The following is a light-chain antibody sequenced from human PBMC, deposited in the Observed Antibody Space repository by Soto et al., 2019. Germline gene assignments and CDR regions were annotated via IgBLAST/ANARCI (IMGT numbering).Light chain of an antibody. J-gene: IGLJ2*01. CDR2: DNN. CDR1: SSNIGNNY. CDR3: GTWDSSLSAGRLVV. Sequence: QSVLTQPPSVSAAPGQKVTISCSGSSSNIGNNYVSWYQQLPGTAPKLLIYDNNKRPSGIPDRFSGSKSGTSATLGITGLQTGDEADYYCGTWDSSLSAGRLVVFDGGTKLTVL. V-gene: IGLV1-51*01.